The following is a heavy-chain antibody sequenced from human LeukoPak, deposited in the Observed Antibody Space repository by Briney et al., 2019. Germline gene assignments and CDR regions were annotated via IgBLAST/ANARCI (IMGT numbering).Heavy chain of an antibody. CDR2: INAGDANT. V-gene: IGHV1-3*03. CDR1: GYTFTNYA. J-gene: IGHJ4*02. Sequence: ASVKVSCKTSGYTFTNYAIHWERLAPGQRLEWMGWINAGDANTKYSPEFRGRVTLTRDTSASTAYMELSSLTSEDMAVYYCAREHSSGWYLLYWGQGTLVTVSS. D-gene: IGHD6-19*01. CDR3: AREHSSGWYLLY.